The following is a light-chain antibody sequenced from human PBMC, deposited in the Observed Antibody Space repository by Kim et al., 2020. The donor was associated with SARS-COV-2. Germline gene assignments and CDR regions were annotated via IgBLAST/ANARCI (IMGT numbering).Light chain of an antibody. CDR1: QSVSSK. CDR3: QQYDDWPPWT. Sequence: PPGETATLSCRASQSVSSKVAWYQQKPGQAPRLLIYDASTRATGIPARFSGSGSGTDFTLTISSLQSEDLAVYHCQQYDDWPPWTFGQGTKVDIK. V-gene: IGKV3-15*01. CDR2: DAS. J-gene: IGKJ1*01.